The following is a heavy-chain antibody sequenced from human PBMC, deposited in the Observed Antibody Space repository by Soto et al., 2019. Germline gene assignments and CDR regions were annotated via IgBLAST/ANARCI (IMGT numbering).Heavy chain of an antibody. CDR2: IYSDGRT. J-gene: IGHJ4*02. D-gene: IGHD6-13*01. V-gene: IGHV3-53*02. CDR1: GFIVSSSY. CDR3: ARCSGWYGQCYFDC. Sequence: DVQLVETGGGLIQPGGSLRLSCAASGFIVSSSYMSWVRQAPGKGLEWVSVIYSDGRTYYADSVKGRFTISRDNSKNTLSLQMNSLSAEDTAVYYCARCSGWYGQCYFDCWGQGTLVTVSS.